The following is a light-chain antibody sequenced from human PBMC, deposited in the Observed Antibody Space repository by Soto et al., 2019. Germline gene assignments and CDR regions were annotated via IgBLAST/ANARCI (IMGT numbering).Light chain of an antibody. Sequence: QSVLTQPPSVSGAPGQRVTISCTGSSSNTGAGYDVHWYQQLPGTVPKLIIYSNTKRPSGVTDRFSGSKSGTSASLAITGLQAEDEADYYCQSYDSSLTIWVFGGGTKLTVL. CDR2: SNT. CDR3: QSYDSSLTIWV. V-gene: IGLV1-40*01. J-gene: IGLJ3*02. CDR1: SSNTGAGYD.